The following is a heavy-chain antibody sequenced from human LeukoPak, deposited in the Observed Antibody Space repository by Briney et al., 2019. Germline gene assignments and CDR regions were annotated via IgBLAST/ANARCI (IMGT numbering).Heavy chain of an antibody. J-gene: IGHJ4*02. D-gene: IGHD3-10*01. CDR1: GYSISSGYY. Sequence: SETLSLTCTVSGYSISSGYYWGWIRQPPGKVLEWIGSIYHSGSTYYNPSLKGRVTISVDTSKNQVSLKLSSATAPDTAVYYCARDHPKLSLRQEYYFDYWGQGTLVTVSS. V-gene: IGHV4-38-2*02. CDR2: IYHSGST. CDR3: ARDHPKLSLRQEYYFDY.